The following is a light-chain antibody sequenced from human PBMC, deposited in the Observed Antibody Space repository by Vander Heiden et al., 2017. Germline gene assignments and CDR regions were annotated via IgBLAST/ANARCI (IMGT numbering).Light chain of an antibody. Sequence: QSVLTQPPTVSVAPGQRVTISCTGSSSNIGAGYDVHWYQQLPGTATKLLIFGNSNRPSGVPDRFSCSKSGTSASLAITGLQAEDEADYYCQSYDSSLSGSGVFGGGTKLTVL. J-gene: IGLJ2*01. CDR3: QSYDSSLSGSGV. CDR2: GNS. V-gene: IGLV1-40*01. CDR1: SSNIGAGYD.